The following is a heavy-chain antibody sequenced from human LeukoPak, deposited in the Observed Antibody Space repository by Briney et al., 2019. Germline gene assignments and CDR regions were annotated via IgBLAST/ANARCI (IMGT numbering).Heavy chain of an antibody. CDR3: VNQISGWVY. J-gene: IGHJ4*02. D-gene: IGHD6-19*01. V-gene: IGHV3-64D*06. CDR2: IGSNGRST. CDR1: GFTFDRFA. Sequence: PGGSLRLSCSASGFTFDRFAMHWVRQAPGKGLEYLSGIGSNGRSTHNADSVKGRFTISRDNSKNTLFLQMTSLRAEDTAVYYCVNQISGWVYWGQGTLVTVSS.